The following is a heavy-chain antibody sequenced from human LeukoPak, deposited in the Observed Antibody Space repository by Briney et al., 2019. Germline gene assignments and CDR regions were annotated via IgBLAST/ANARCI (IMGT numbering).Heavy chain of an antibody. CDR2: IYDSGST. CDR3: ARHRWKLYDAFDI. Sequence: PSETLSLTCTVSGGSISSYYWSWIRQPPGKGLEWIGYIYDSGSTNYNPSLRSRVTISVDTSKNQFSLKLSSVTAADTAVYYCARHRWKLYDAFDIWGQGTMVTVSS. CDR1: GGSISSYY. V-gene: IGHV4-59*08. D-gene: IGHD2-15*01. J-gene: IGHJ3*02.